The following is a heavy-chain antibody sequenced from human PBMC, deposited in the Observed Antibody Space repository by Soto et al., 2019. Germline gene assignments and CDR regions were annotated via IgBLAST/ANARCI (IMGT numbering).Heavy chain of an antibody. J-gene: IGHJ6*02. CDR2: IKGDGSIT. V-gene: IGHV3-74*01. Sequence: EVQLVASGGGLVQPGGSLRLSCAASGFTFSDYWIHWVRQAPGKGLMWVSRIKGDGSITNYADSVKGRFTVSRDNAKNTLYLQMNSLRAEDTALYYCARGIRGHYGKDVWGQGTSVSVSS. D-gene: IGHD3-10*01. CDR1: GFTFSDYW. CDR3: ARGIRGHYGKDV.